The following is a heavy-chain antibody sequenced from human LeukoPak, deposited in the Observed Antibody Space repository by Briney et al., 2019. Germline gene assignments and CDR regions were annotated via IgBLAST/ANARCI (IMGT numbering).Heavy chain of an antibody. V-gene: IGHV4-34*01. D-gene: IGHD1-26*01. J-gene: IGHJ3*02. CDR2: IYHSGST. CDR3: ARDLSASGGSYLDDAFDI. Sequence: SETLSLTCAVYGGSFSGYYWSWIRQPPGKGLEWIGSIYHSGSTYYNPSLKSRVTISVDTSKNQFSLKLSSVTAADTAVYYCARDLSASGGSYLDDAFDIWGQGTMVTVSS. CDR1: GGSFSGYY.